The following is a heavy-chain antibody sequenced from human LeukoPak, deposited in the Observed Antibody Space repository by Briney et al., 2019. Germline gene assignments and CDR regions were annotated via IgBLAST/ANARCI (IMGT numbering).Heavy chain of an antibody. D-gene: IGHD3-3*01. CDR3: ARGLSYYDFWSGYYNYYYYMDV. Sequence: GSSVKVSCKASGGTFSSYAISWVRQAPGQGLEWMGGIIPIFGTANYAQKFQGRVTMTRNTSISTAYMELSSLRSEDTAVYYCARGLSYYDFWSGYYNYYYYMDVWGKGTTVTVSS. CDR2: IIPIFGTA. V-gene: IGHV1-69*05. CDR1: GGTFSSYA. J-gene: IGHJ6*03.